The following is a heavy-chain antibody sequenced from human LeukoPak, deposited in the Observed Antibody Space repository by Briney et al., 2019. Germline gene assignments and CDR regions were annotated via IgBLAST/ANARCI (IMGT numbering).Heavy chain of an antibody. CDR1: GFTVSNNY. D-gene: IGHD3-22*01. Sequence: GGSLRLSCAASGFTVSNNYMSWVRQAPGKGLEWVSLIYSGGSTYYADSVKGRFTISRDNSKNMLFLQMTSLRAEDTAVYFCAVYSSLDYWGQGTLVTVSS. CDR2: IYSGGST. J-gene: IGHJ4*02. CDR3: AVYSSLDY. V-gene: IGHV3-53*01.